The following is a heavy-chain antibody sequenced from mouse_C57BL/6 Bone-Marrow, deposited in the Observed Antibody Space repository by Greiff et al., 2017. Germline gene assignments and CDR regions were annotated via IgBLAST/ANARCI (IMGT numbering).Heavy chain of an antibody. J-gene: IGHJ1*03. CDR2: IYPGDGDT. CDR3: ARGIHYYGSSYWYFDV. V-gene: IGHV1-80*01. D-gene: IGHD1-1*01. Sequence: QVQLQQSGAELVKPGASVKISCKASGYAFSSYWMNWVKQRPGKGLEWIGQIYPGDGDTNYNGKFKGKATLTADKSSSTAYMQLSSLTSEDSAVYFCARGIHYYGSSYWYFDVWGTGTTVTVSS. CDR1: GYAFSSYW.